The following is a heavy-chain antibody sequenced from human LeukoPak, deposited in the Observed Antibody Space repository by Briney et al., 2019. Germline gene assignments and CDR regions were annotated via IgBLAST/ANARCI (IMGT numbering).Heavy chain of an antibody. CDR1: GGSFSGYY. Sequence: KPSETLSLTCAVYGGSFSGYYWSWIRLPPGKGLEWIGEINHSGSTNYNPSLKSRVTISVDTSKNQFSLKLSSVTAADTAVYYCARCDSSGYYYLVRWGQGTLVTVSS. V-gene: IGHV4-34*01. CDR2: INHSGST. J-gene: IGHJ4*02. D-gene: IGHD3-22*01. CDR3: ARCDSSGYYYLVR.